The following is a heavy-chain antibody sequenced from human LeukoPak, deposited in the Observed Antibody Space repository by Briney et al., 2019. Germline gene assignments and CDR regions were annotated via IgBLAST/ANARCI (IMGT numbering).Heavy chain of an antibody. D-gene: IGHD1-1*01. V-gene: IGHV4-59*08. CDR1: GASITSYY. CDR3: ARLGAAVGTDH. Sequence: SETLSLTCTVSGASITSYYWTWIRQPPGKGLEWIGYVYYSGSTFYTPSLKSRVTISVDTSKNQFSLKLRSVTAADTALYYCARLGAAVGTDHWGPGTLVIVSS. J-gene: IGHJ4*02. CDR2: VYYSGST.